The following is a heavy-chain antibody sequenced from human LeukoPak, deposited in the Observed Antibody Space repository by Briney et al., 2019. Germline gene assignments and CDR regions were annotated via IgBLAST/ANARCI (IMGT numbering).Heavy chain of an antibody. Sequence: GGSLRLSCAASGFTFDDYAMHWVRQAPGKGLEWVSGISWNSGSIGYADSVKGRFTIPRDNAKNSLYLQMNSLRAEDMALYYCAKDIGHLQAFDIWGQGTMVTVSS. CDR2: ISWNSGSI. V-gene: IGHV3-9*03. CDR1: GFTFDDYA. CDR3: AKDIGHLQAFDI. J-gene: IGHJ3*02.